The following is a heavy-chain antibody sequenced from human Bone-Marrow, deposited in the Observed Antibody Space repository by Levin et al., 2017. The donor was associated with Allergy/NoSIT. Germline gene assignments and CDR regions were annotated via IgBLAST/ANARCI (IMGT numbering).Heavy chain of an antibody. CDR2: IDPNNGGT. CDR1: GYSFTGHS. J-gene: IGHJ4*02. V-gene: IGHV1-2*02. D-gene: IGHD1-1*01. CDR3: ARRTKVYNWRDYYFDY. Sequence: GASVKVSCKASGYSFTGHSIHWVRQAPGQGLEWMGWIDPNNGGTAYPQKFQGRVTMTRDTSISTAYMEIGSLTSDDTAIYYCARRTKVYNWRDYYFDYWGQGTLVTVSS.